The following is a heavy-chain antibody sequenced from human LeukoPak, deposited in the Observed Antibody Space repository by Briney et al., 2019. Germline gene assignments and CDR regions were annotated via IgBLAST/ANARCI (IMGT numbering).Heavy chain of an antibody. CDR2: IYTSGST. CDR1: GGSISTYY. CDR3: ARGLWFGELLDEIDY. V-gene: IGHV4-4*07. D-gene: IGHD3-10*01. J-gene: IGHJ4*02. Sequence: SETLSLTRTMSGGSISGGSISTYYWTRIRQPPGKGLEWIGRIYTSGSTNYNPSLKSRVTISVDTSKNQFSLKLSSVTAADTAVYYCARGLWFGELLDEIDYWGQGTLVTVSS.